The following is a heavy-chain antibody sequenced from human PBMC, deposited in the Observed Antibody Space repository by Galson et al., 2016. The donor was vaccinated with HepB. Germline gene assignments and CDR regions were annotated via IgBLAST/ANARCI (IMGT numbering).Heavy chain of an antibody. Sequence: SLRLSCAASEFNFGDYDMAWIRQAPGKGLEWVSHISPTSGYSNYEYSVKGRFPISRDHANSSLFLQMNSLRVADTAAYFCARGGTRGFLDWYFDLWGRGTMVTVSS. J-gene: IGHJ2*01. CDR1: EFNFGDYD. D-gene: IGHD1-1*01. V-gene: IGHV3-11*06. CDR3: ARGGTRGFLDWYFDL. CDR2: ISPTSGYS.